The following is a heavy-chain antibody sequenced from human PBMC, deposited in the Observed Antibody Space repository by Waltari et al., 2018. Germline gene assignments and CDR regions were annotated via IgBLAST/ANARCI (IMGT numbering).Heavy chain of an antibody. CDR2: ISGSGGST. CDR1: GFTFRSYA. D-gene: IGHD3-3*01. Sequence: EVQLLESGGGLVQPGGSLRLSCAASGFTFRSYAMRWVRQAPGKGLEWVSAISGSGGSTYYADSVKGRFTISRDNSKNTLYLQMNSLRAEDTAVYYCAKSTIFGVVIIPTFDYWGQGTLVTVSS. J-gene: IGHJ4*02. V-gene: IGHV3-23*01. CDR3: AKSTIFGVVIIPTFDY.